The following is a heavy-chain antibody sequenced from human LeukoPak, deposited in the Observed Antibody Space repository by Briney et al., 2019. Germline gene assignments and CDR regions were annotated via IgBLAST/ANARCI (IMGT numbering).Heavy chain of an antibody. D-gene: IGHD3-10*01. Sequence: APVKVSFKASGYTFTSYGISWVRQAPGQGLEWMGWISAYNGNTNYAQKLQGRVTMTTDTSTSTAYMELRSLRSDDTAVYYCARELTPYGSGSYAAYWGQGTLVTVSS. V-gene: IGHV1-18*04. CDR1: GYTFTSYG. CDR3: ARELTPYGSGSYAAY. J-gene: IGHJ4*02. CDR2: ISAYNGNT.